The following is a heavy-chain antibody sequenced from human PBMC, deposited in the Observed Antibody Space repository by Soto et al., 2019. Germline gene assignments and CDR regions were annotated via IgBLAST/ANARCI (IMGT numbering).Heavy chain of an antibody. CDR3: ASHSATDKNIEIYYYTGMDL. J-gene: IGHJ6*02. CDR2: IDPSGSYT. Sequence: LKISWKGSGYSFTTYWITWVRQMPGTGLEWMGTIDPSGSYTNYSPSFQGHVTISADKSISTAYLQWSSLKASDTAIYYCASHSATDKNIEIYYYTGMDLWGQGTTVTVSS. V-gene: IGHV5-10-1*01. CDR1: GYSFTTYW. D-gene: IGHD3-10*01.